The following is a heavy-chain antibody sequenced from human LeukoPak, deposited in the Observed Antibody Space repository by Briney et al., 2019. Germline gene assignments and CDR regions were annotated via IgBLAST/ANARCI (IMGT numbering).Heavy chain of an antibody. V-gene: IGHV4-39*01. CDR3: ARQVYGKVGAPTFDY. CDR1: GGSISSSSFY. CDR2: IYYSGRT. Sequence: PSETLSLTCTVSGGSISSSSFYCGWIRQPPGKGLEWIGSIYYSGRTYYNPSLKSRVTISVDTSKNQFSLKLSSVTAADTAVYYCARQVYGKVGAPTFDYWGQGTLVTVSS. D-gene: IGHD1-26*01. J-gene: IGHJ4*02.